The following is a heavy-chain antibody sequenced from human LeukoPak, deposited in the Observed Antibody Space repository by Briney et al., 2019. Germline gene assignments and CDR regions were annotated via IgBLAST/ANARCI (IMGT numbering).Heavy chain of an antibody. J-gene: IGHJ6*03. CDR1: ADSFNNYA. CDR2: SIPLFGTV. CDR3: ARGGRPLGYFYMDV. V-gene: IGHV1-69*05. Sequence: SVEVSCKASADSFNNYAFNWVRQASGQGPEWMGGSIPLFGTVKAAQKFQGRFTITTDESTSTAYMELSSLTSEDTAVYYCARGGRPLGYFYMDVWGKGTTVTVS.